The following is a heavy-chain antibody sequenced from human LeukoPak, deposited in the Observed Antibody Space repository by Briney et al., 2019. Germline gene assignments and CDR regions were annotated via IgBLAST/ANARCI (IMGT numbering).Heavy chain of an antibody. CDR3: ARAVDVYTYGYGY. V-gene: IGHV3-48*02. CDR1: GFTFSDHN. J-gene: IGHJ4*02. D-gene: IGHD5-18*01. Sequence: GGSLRLSCAASGFTFSDHNMDWVRQAPGKGLEWVSYISSSSTNIHSADSVKCPFTISTDNAQNSLYLQMNSLRDEDTAVYYCARAVDVYTYGYGYWGQGTLVTVSS. CDR2: ISSSSTNI.